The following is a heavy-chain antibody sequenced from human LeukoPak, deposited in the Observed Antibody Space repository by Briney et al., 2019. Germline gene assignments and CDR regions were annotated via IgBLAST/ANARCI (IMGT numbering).Heavy chain of an antibody. J-gene: IGHJ6*04. CDR3: AELGITMIGGV. CDR2: ISSSGSTI. V-gene: IGHV3-48*04. Sequence: PGGSLRLSCAAAGCTFSSYGMSWVRQAPGKGLEWGSYISSSGSTIYYADSVKGRFTISRDNAKNSLYLQMNSLRAEDTAVYYCAELGITMIGGVWGKGTTVTISS. D-gene: IGHD3-10*02. CDR1: GCTFSSYG.